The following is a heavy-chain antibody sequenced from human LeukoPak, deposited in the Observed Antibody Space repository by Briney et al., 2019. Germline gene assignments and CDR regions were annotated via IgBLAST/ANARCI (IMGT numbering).Heavy chain of an antibody. CDR2: ISGSGGST. D-gene: IGHD3-16*02. V-gene: IGHV3-23*01. J-gene: IGHJ5*02. CDR3: ARDRRSSSLNNWFDP. Sequence: GGSLRLSCAASGFTFSSYAMSWVRQAPGKGLEWVSAISGSGGSTYYADSVKGRFTISRDNSKNTLYLQMNSLSAEDTAVYYCARDRRSSSLNNWFDPWGQGTLVTVSS. CDR1: GFTFSSYA.